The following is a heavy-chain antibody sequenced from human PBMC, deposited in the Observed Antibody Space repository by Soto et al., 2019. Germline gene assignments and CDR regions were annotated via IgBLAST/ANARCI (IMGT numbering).Heavy chain of an antibody. D-gene: IGHD2-2*01. CDR3: AKEYCASPSRNFDH. Sequence: EVQRLESGGGLVQPGGSLRLSCAASGFTFSNYAMSWVRQAPVKGLEWVSAISGSGASTYYADSVKGRFTTSRVNSTNTLYLEMNSLRAEDTAVYYCAKEYCASPSRNFDHWGQGTLVTVSS. V-gene: IGHV3-23*01. CDR2: ISGSGAST. CDR1: GFTFSNYA. J-gene: IGHJ4*02.